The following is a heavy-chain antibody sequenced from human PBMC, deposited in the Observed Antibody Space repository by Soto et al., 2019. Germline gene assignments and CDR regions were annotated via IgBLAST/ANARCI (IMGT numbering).Heavy chain of an antibody. CDR3: ASPYYYDSSGYPVVAFDI. V-gene: IGHV4-39*01. D-gene: IGHD3-22*01. CDR2: IYYSGST. Sequence: NHADTLSLTCTVSGGSISSSSYYWGWLRQPPGKGLEWIGSIYYSGSTYYNPSLKSRVTIAVDTSKNHFSLKLSSVTAADTAVYYCASPYYYDSSGYPVVAFDIWGQGTMVTVSS. CDR1: GGSISSSSYY. J-gene: IGHJ3*02.